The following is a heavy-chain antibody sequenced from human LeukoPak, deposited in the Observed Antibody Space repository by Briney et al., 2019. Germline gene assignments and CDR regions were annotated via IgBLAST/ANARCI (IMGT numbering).Heavy chain of an antibody. Sequence: ASVKVSCKASGYTFIGYYMHCVRQAPGQGLEWMGWINPNSGGTNYAQKFQGRVTMTRDTSISTAYMELSRLRSDDTAVYYCAGDPVGATSADYWGQGTLVTVSS. CDR1: GYTFIGYY. J-gene: IGHJ4*02. D-gene: IGHD1-26*01. CDR3: AGDPVGATSADY. V-gene: IGHV1-2*02. CDR2: INPNSGGT.